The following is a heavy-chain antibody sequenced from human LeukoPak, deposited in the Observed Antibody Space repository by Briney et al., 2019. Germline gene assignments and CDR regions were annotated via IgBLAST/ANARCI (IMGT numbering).Heavy chain of an antibody. Sequence: GRSLRLSCAASGFTFDDYAMHWVRQAPGKGLEWVSGISWNSGSIGYADSVKGRFTISRDNAKNSLYLQMNSLRAEDTAVYYCARVADYGSGSSPLDVWGKGTTVTISS. CDR1: GFTFDDYA. CDR2: ISWNSGSI. CDR3: ARVADYGSGSSPLDV. D-gene: IGHD3-10*01. J-gene: IGHJ6*04. V-gene: IGHV3-9*01.